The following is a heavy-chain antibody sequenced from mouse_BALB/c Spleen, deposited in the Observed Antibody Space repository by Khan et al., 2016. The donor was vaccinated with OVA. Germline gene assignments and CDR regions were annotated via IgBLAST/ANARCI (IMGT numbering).Heavy chain of an antibody. CDR2: INYSGNT. Sequence: EVQLQESGPGLVKPSQSLSLTCTVTGYSITSEYAWNWIRQFPGDKLEWMGYINYSGNTRFNPSLKSRTSITRDTSKNQFFLQLNSVTTEDTATYYCARKDYYDYDSFLYWGQGTLVSVSA. J-gene: IGHJ3*01. CDR3: ARKDYYDYDSFLY. D-gene: IGHD2-4*01. V-gene: IGHV3-2*02. CDR1: GYSITSEYA.